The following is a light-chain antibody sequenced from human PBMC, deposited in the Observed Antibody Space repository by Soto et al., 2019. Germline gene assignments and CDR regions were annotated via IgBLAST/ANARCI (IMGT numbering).Light chain of an antibody. J-gene: IGKJ1*01. V-gene: IGKV3-20*01. Sequence: IVLTQSPGTLSLSPGERATFSCRASQSVSSSYLAWYQQKPGQAPRLLIYGASSRATGIPDRFSGSGSGTDFTLTISGPEPEDFALYYCQQYDRSPRTFGQGTKVDIK. CDR1: QSVSSSY. CDR3: QQYDRSPRT. CDR2: GAS.